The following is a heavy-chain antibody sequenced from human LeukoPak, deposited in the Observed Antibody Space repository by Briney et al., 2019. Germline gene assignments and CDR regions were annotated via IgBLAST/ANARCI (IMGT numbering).Heavy chain of an antibody. CDR1: GFSFRGYG. V-gene: IGHV3-64*01. Sequence: PGGSLRLSCEVSGFSFRGYGMHWVRQAPGQGLEYIAAISADGGTTYHANSVKGRFTISRDNSKNTVYLQMGRLRTEDTAVYYCARGRGGPPFDYWGQGTLVAVSS. CDR2: ISADGGTT. J-gene: IGHJ4*02. CDR3: ARGRGGPPFDY.